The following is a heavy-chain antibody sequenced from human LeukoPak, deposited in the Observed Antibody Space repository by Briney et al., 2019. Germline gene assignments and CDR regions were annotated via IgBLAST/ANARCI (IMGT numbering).Heavy chain of an antibody. V-gene: IGHV4-38-2*02. CDR3: ARGPSITTHLSFDY. CDR1: GYSISSGYY. D-gene: IGHD3-10*01. Sequence: PSETLSLTCTVSGYSISSGYYWGWIRQPPGKRLEWVGSIHSSGNTYYNPTLKSRVTISVDTSKNQFSLKLSSVTAADTAVYYCARGPSITTHLSFDYWGQGTLVTVSS. CDR2: IHSSGNT. J-gene: IGHJ4*02.